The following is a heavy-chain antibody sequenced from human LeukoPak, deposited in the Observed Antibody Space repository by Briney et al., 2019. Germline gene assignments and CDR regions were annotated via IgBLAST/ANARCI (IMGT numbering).Heavy chain of an antibody. D-gene: IGHD6-6*01. Sequence: GASVKVSCKASGYTFADYYMNWVRQAPGQGLEWMGWISAYNGNTNYAQKLQGRVTMTTDTSTSTAYMELRSLRSDDTAVYYCARGQQLADYWGQGTLVTVSS. CDR3: ARGQQLADY. CDR2: ISAYNGNT. CDR1: GYTFADYY. J-gene: IGHJ4*02. V-gene: IGHV1-18*04.